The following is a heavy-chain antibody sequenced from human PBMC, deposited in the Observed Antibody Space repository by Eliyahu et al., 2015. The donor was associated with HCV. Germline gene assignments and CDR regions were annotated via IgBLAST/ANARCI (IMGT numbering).Heavy chain of an antibody. V-gene: IGHV4-39*01. CDR2: IHDSGAS. Sequence: QLQLRESGPGLLKPSETLSLICTVSGXSISGSXHHWAWVRQFPGKGLXWIGSIHDSGASHYNVSXQSRATXSLDASNNQFSLKLSSLTAADTAVYYCATSWVYGNLPHWGQGTQVTVSP. CDR3: ATSWVYGNLPH. D-gene: IGHD1-1*01. J-gene: IGHJ4*02. CDR1: GXSISGSXHH.